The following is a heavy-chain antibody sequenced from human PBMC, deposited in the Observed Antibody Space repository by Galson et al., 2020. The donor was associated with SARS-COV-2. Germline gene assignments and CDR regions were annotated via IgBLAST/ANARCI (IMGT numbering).Heavy chain of an antibody. CDR3: ARDYDYADYWYFDL. CDR2: IFDSGAT. Sequence: TLSLTCTVSGVSISRGAYYWSWIRQHPGKGLEWIGYIFDSGATYYNPSLKSRVTISMDTSKNQFSLKLSSVTAADTAVYYCARDYDYADYWYFDLWGRGTLVTVSS. CDR1: GVSISRGAYY. V-gene: IGHV4-31*03. D-gene: IGHD4-17*01. J-gene: IGHJ2*01.